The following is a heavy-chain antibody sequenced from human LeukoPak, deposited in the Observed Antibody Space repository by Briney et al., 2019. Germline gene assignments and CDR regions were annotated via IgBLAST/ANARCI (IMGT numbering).Heavy chain of an antibody. CDR1: GGSISSSNW. CDR2: IYHSGST. J-gene: IGHJ4*02. V-gene: IGHV4-4*02. CDR3: ARDGYDSSGWSYYFDY. D-gene: IGHD6-19*01. Sequence: PSETLSLTCAVSGGSISSSNWWSWVRQPPGKGLEWIGEIYHSGSTNYNPSLKSRVTISVDKSKNQFSLKLSSVTAADTAVYYCARDGYDSSGWSYYFDYWGQGTLVTVSS.